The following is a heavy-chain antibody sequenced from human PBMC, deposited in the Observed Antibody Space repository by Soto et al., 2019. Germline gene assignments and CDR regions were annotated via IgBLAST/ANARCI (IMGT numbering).Heavy chain of an antibody. CDR1: TFTFSNYW. V-gene: IGHV3-7*05. J-gene: IGHJ4*02. Sequence: EVPLVESGGGLVQPGGSLRLSCAASTFTFSNYWMSWVRQAPGKGLEWVANIDQDGSAKYYVDSVKGLFTISRDNAKNILYLQMSSQRVEDTAVYYCAREYSGYETPRENDYWGQGTLVTVSS. D-gene: IGHD5-12*01. CDR3: AREYSGYETPRENDY. CDR2: IDQDGSAK.